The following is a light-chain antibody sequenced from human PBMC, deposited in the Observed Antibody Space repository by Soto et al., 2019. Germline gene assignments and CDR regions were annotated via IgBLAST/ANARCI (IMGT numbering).Light chain of an antibody. CDR3: CSYAGSRSHVV. Sequence: QSALTQPASVSVSPGQSITISCIGTSSEVGSYNLVSWYQHHPGKAPRLMIYEGSKRPSGVYNRFSGSKSGNTASLTISGLQAEDEADYYCCSYAGSRSHVVFGGGTKLTVL. V-gene: IGLV2-23*01. CDR1: SSEVGSYNL. CDR2: EGS. J-gene: IGLJ2*01.